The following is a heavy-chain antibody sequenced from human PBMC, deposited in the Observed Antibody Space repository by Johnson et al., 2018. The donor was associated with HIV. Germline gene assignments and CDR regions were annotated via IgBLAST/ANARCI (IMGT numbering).Heavy chain of an antibody. D-gene: IGHD1-1*01. CDR2: MSYDGSNK. Sequence: QVQLVESGGGGVQPGRSLRLSCVVSGVTFSTYAMHWVRQAPGKGLEWVAVMSYDGSNKYYADSVKGRFTISRDNSNNTLYLQMNSLRAEDTAVYYCATSTASDALDIWGQGTMVTVSS. CDR3: ATSTASDALDI. J-gene: IGHJ3*02. CDR1: GVTFSTYA. V-gene: IGHV3-30-3*01.